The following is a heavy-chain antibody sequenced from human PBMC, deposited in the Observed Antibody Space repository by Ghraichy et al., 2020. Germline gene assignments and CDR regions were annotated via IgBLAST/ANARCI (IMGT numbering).Heavy chain of an antibody. CDR2: ISGSGGST. V-gene: IGHV3-23*01. Sequence: GGSLRLSCAASGFTFSSYAMSWVRQAPGKGLEWVSAISGSGGSTYYADSVKGRFTISRDNSKNTLYLQMNSLRAEDTAVYYCAKDHTEVGATATDYWGQGTLVTVSS. J-gene: IGHJ4*02. CDR3: AKDHTEVGATATDY. CDR1: GFTFSSYA. D-gene: IGHD1-26*01.